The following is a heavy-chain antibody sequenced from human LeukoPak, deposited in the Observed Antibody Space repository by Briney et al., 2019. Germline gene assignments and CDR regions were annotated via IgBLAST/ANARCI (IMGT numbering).Heavy chain of an antibody. CDR1: GFTFSGYS. Sequence: GGSLRLSCAASGFTFSGYSMNWVRQAPGKGLEWISYISSSSRSIYYADSVKGRFTISRDNAKNLLYLQMDSLRVEDTAIYYCARDPRTVRIWGQGTLVTVSS. CDR3: ARDPRTVRI. CDR2: ISSSSRSI. D-gene: IGHD1-1*01. J-gene: IGHJ4*02. V-gene: IGHV3-48*04.